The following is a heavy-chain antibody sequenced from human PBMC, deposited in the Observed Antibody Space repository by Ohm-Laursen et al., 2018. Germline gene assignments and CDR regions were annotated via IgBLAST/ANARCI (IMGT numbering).Heavy chain of an antibody. Sequence: ASVKVSCKPSGYTFTSYDINWVRQATGQGLEWMGWMNPNSGNTGYAQKFQGRVTMTRNTSINTAYMELSRLRSDDTAVYYCARGTMIVVVIDYWGQGTLVTVSS. D-gene: IGHD3-22*01. CDR3: ARGTMIVVVIDY. V-gene: IGHV1-8*01. CDR2: MNPNSGNT. J-gene: IGHJ4*02. CDR1: GYTFTSYD.